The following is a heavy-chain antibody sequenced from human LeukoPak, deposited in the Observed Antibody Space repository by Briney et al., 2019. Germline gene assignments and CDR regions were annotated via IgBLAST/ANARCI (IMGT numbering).Heavy chain of an antibody. D-gene: IGHD5-24*01. J-gene: IGHJ4*02. CDR2: ISSSSSYI. Sequence: GGSLRLSCAASGFTVSSNYMSWVRQAPGKGLEWVSSISSSSSYIYYADSVKGRFTISRDNAKNSLYLQMNSLRAEDTAVYYCAREGVSATTPFDYWGQGTLVTVSS. CDR1: GFTVSSNY. CDR3: AREGVSATTPFDY. V-gene: IGHV3-21*01.